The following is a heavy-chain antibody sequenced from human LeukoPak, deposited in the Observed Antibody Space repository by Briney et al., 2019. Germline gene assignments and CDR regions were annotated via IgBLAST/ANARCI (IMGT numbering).Heavy chain of an antibody. CDR1: GYSFTSYW. CDR3: ARLPTYGGDYFYYYYGMDV. J-gene: IGHJ6*02. Sequence: GESLKISCKGSGYSFTSYWIGWVRQMPGKGLEWMGIIYPGDSDTRYSPSFQGQVTISADKSISTAYLQWSSLKASDTAMYYCARLPTYGGDYFYYYYGMDVWGQGTTVTVSS. D-gene: IGHD4-17*01. CDR2: IYPGDSDT. V-gene: IGHV5-51*01.